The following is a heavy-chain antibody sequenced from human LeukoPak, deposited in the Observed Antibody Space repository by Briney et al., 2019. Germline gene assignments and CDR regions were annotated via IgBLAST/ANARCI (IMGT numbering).Heavy chain of an antibody. J-gene: IGHJ4*02. D-gene: IGHD3-3*01. CDR2: ISNSGRTI. CDR3: ARERMRLFGDH. V-gene: IGHV3-48*01. Sequence: PGGSLRLSCATSGFTFSYYSMHWVRQAPGRGLEWVSYISNSGRTIYYADSVKGRFTLSRDNAKNSVYLQMNSLRAEDTAVYYCARERMRLFGDHWGQGTLVTVSS. CDR1: GFTFSYYS.